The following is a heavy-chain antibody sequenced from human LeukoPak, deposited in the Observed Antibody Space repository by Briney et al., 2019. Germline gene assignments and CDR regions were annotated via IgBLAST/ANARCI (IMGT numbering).Heavy chain of an antibody. V-gene: IGHV1-69*01. D-gene: IGHD3-22*01. CDR3: ARGWDYYDSSGYYGNFDY. CDR1: GGTFSSYA. J-gene: IGHJ4*02. Sequence: ASVKVSCKASGGTFSSYAISWVRQAPGQGLEWMGGIIPIFGTANYAQKFQGRVTVTADESTSTAYMELSSLRSEDTAVYYCARGWDYYDSSGYYGNFDYWGQGALVTVSS. CDR2: IIPIFGTA.